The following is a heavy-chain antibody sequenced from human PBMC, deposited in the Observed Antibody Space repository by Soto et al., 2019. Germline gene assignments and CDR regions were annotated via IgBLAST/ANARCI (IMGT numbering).Heavy chain of an antibody. D-gene: IGHD2-2*01. CDR1: GYTFTGYA. J-gene: IGHJ5*02. Sequence: GASVKVSCKASGYTFTGYAMHWVRQAPGQRLEWMGWINAGNGNTKYSQKFQGRVTITRDTSASTAYMELSSLRSEDTAVYYCARDKDIVVVPAAMFGWFDPWGQGTLVTVSS. V-gene: IGHV1-3*01. CDR2: INAGNGNT. CDR3: ARDKDIVVVPAAMFGWFDP.